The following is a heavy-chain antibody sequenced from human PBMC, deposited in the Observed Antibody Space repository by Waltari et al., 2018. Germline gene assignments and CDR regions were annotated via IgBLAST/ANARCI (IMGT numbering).Heavy chain of an antibody. Sequence: QVQLQESGPGLVKPSETLSLPCVVSGYSISSGYYWGWIRQPPGKGLGWIGNMDRSGNTYYNPSLESRVTISVDTSKNQFSLKLSSVTAADTAVYYCARLYWSSTSSYKAGIDYWGQGTLVTVSS. CDR2: MDRSGNT. CDR3: ARLYWSSTSSYKAGIDY. J-gene: IGHJ4*02. CDR1: GYSISSGYY. V-gene: IGHV4-38-2*01. D-gene: IGHD2-2*02.